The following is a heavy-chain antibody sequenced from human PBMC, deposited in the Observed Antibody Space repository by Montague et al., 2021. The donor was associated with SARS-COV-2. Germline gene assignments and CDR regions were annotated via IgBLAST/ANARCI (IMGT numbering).Heavy chain of an antibody. J-gene: IGHJ3*02. D-gene: IGHD3-3*01. CDR2: INHSGVT. CDR3: ARVRGDTIFGVVIISAFDI. V-gene: IGHV4-34*01. CDR1: GGSLSGSY. Sequence: SETLSLTCAVYGGSLSGSYWSWIRQHPGKGLELIGEINHSGVTNYNPSLKSRVTISMDTSKNQFSLNVNSVSAADTAVYYCARVRGDTIFGVVIISAFDIWGQGTMVTVSS.